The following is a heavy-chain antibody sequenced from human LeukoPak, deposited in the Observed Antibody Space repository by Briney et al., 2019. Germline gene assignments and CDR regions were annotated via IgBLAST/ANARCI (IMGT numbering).Heavy chain of an antibody. J-gene: IGHJ5*02. CDR2: MNPNSGNT. D-gene: IGHD3-10*01. V-gene: IGHV1-8*01. CDR3: ARRRYYGSGSNNQNWFDP. Sequence: ASVKVSCKASGYTFTCYDINWVRQATGQGLEWMGWMNPNSGNTGYAQKFQGRVTMTRNTSISTAYMELSSLRSEDTAVYYCARRRYYGSGSNNQNWFDPWGQGTLVTVSS. CDR1: GYTFTCYD.